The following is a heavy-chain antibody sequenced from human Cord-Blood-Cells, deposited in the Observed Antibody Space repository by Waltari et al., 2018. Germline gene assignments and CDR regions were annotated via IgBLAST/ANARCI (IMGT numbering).Heavy chain of an antibody. CDR1: GGSFSGYY. Sequence: QVQLQQWGAGLLKPSETLSLPCAVYGGSFSGYYWSWIRQAPGKGLEWIGEINHSGSTNYNPSLKSRVTISVDTSKNQFSLKLSSVTAADTAVYYCARGGNVVVPAAIEEIDYWGQGTLVTVSS. V-gene: IGHV4-34*01. CDR3: ARGGNVVVPAAIEEIDY. J-gene: IGHJ4*02. D-gene: IGHD2-2*01. CDR2: INHSGST.